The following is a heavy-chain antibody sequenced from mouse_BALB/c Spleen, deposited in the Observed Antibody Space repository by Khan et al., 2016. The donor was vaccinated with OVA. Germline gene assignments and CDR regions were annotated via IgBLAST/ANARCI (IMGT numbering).Heavy chain of an antibody. Sequence: VQLKESGAELVKPGASVKLSCSASGFNIKDTYMHWVKQRPEQGLDWIGRIDPANGNTKYDPKFQGKAPLTADTSSNTAYLQVSSLTSEDTAVYYCARDYWDVFAYWGQGTLVTVSA. CDR2: IDPANGNT. CDR3: ARDYWDVFAY. CDR1: GFNIKDTY. J-gene: IGHJ3*01. V-gene: IGHV14-3*02. D-gene: IGHD4-1*01.